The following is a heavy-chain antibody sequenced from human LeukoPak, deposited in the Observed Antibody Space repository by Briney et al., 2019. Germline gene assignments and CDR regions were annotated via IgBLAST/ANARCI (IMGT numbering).Heavy chain of an antibody. D-gene: IGHD4-17*01. CDR1: GFIVSSNY. Sequence: PGGSLRLSCVASGFIVSSNYMSWVRQAPGKGPEWVSVIYSGGGTNYADSVKGRFTISRDRSKNTLYLQMNSLRVEDTAVYYCARAPMTTEDYWGQGTLVTVSS. J-gene: IGHJ4*02. CDR2: IYSGGGT. CDR3: ARAPMTTEDY. V-gene: IGHV3-53*01.